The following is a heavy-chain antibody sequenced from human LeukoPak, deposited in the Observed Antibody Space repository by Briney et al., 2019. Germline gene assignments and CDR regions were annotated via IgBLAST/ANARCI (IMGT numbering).Heavy chain of an antibody. CDR1: GFTFSNYG. CDR2: IAYDGKNK. J-gene: IGHJ6*02. V-gene: IGHV3-30*18. D-gene: IGHD2-15*01. Sequence: GGSLRLSCAASGFTFSNYGMHWVRQAPGKGLEWVAVIAYDGKNKYYADSVKGRFTISRDNSKNTLYLQMNSLRAEDTAVYYCAKVRSPYYYYGMDVWGQGTTVTVSS. CDR3: AKVRSPYYYYGMDV.